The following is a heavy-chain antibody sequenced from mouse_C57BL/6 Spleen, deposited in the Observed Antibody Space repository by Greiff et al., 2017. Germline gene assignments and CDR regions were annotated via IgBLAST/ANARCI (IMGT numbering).Heavy chain of an antibody. J-gene: IGHJ3*01. D-gene: IGHD3-2*02. CDR2: IYPGDGDT. V-gene: IGHV1-80*01. Sequence: QVQLQQSGAELVKPGASVKISCKASGYAFSSYWMNWVKQRPGKGLEWIGQIYPGDGDTNYNGKVKGKATLTADKSSSTAYMQLSSLTSEDSAVYFCARSGQLRRFAYWGQGTLVTVSA. CDR1: GYAFSSYW. CDR3: ARSGQLRRFAY.